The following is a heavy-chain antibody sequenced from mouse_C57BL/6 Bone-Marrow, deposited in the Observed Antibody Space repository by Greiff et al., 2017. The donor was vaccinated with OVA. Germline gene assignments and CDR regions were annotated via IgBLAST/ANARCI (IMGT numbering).Heavy chain of an antibody. CDR2: LSSGSSTI. V-gene: IGHV5-17*01. CDR3: ASGWLLPAWFAY. Sequence: EVHLVESGGGLVKPGGSLKLSCAASGFTISDYGMHWVRQAPEKGLEWVAYLSSGSSTIYYAATVKGRFTISRDNAKNTLFLQMTSLRSEDTAMYYCASGWLLPAWFAYWGKGTLVTVSA. J-gene: IGHJ3*01. CDR1: GFTISDYG. D-gene: IGHD2-3*01.